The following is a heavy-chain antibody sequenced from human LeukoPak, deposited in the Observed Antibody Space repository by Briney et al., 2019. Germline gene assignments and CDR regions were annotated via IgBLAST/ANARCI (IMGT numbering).Heavy chain of an antibody. Sequence: GSLRLSCAASGFTFSNYEMNWIRQPPGKGLEWTGNIHYSGSTNYNPSLKSRVTISADMSKNQFSLKLSSVTAADTAVYYCAREDTTGLTDFWGQGTLVTVSS. D-gene: IGHD1-1*01. V-gene: IGHV4-59*01. CDR2: IHYSGST. CDR3: AREDTTGLTDF. CDR1: GFTFSNYE. J-gene: IGHJ4*02.